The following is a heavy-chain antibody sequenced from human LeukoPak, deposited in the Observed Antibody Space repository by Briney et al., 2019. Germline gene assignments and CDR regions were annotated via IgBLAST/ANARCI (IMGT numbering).Heavy chain of an antibody. CDR3: VTEPSYFYVT. V-gene: IGHV3-15*01. D-gene: IGHD3-10*02. J-gene: IGHJ5*02. CDR2: VKSKSDGGTA. CDR1: GLTFNKAW. Sequence: GGSLRLSCAASGLTFNKAWMSWVRQAPGKGLEWVGRVKSKSDGGTADYGAPVKGRFTISRDDSKNMLFLQMNSLNTEDTAVYYCVTEPSYFYVTWGQGTLVTVSS.